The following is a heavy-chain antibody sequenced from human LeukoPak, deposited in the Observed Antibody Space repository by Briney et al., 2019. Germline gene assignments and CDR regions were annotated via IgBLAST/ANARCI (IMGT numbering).Heavy chain of an antibody. CDR2: IYTSGST. D-gene: IGHD6-19*01. J-gene: IGHJ6*03. V-gene: IGHV4-61*02. Sequence: SETLSLTCTVSGGSISSGSYYWSWIRQPAGKGLEYIGRIYTSGSTSYNPSLKSRVTISVDTSKNQFSLKLSSVTAADTAVYYCARDYSSWMGYYYYYMDVWGKGTTVTVSS. CDR1: GGSISSGSYY. CDR3: ARDYSSWMGYYYYYMDV.